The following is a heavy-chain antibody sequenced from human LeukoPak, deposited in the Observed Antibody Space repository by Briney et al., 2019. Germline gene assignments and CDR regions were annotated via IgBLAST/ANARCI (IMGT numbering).Heavy chain of an antibody. J-gene: IGHJ4*02. V-gene: IGHV4-59*01. D-gene: IGHD3-22*01. Sequence: SETLSLTCTVSGGSISSYYWSWIRQPPGKGLEWIGYIYYSGSTNYNPSLKSRVTISVDTSKNQFSLKLSSVTAADTAVYYRARDRDPYYDSSGYYPLLWYWGQGTLVTVSS. CDR3: ARDRDPYYDSSGYYPLLWY. CDR1: GGSISSYY. CDR2: IYYSGST.